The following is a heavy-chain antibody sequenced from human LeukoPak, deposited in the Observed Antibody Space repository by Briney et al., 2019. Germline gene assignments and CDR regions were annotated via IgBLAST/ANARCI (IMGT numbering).Heavy chain of an antibody. Sequence: GGSLRLSCAASGFTVSSNHMSWVRQAAGKGLVWVSVIYSGGTTYYADSVKGRFTISRDNSKNTLYLQMNSLRAEDTAVYYCARLSSSWSEAFDYWGQGTLVTVSS. CDR1: GFTVSSNH. CDR2: IYSGGTT. CDR3: ARLSSSWSEAFDY. V-gene: IGHV3-66*04. D-gene: IGHD6-13*01. J-gene: IGHJ4*02.